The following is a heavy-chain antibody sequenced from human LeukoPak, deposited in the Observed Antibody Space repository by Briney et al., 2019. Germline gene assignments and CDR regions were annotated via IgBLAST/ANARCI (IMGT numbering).Heavy chain of an antibody. V-gene: IGHV3-30*18. CDR1: GFTLCRYG. D-gene: IGHD3-10*02. CDR2: ISYDGSNK. Sequence: PGRSLRLSCAASGFTLCRYGIHGVRQAPGEGLEWVALISYDGSNKYYADSVKGRFTISRDNSKNTLYLQMNSLRAEDTAVYYCAELGITMIGGVWGKGTTVTISS. CDR3: AELGITMIGGV. J-gene: IGHJ6*04.